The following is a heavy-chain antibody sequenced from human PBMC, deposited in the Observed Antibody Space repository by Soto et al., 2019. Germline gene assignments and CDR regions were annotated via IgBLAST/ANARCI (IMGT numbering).Heavy chain of an antibody. CDR1: GYTFTSYA. V-gene: IGHV1-3*01. D-gene: IGHD1-1*01. Sequence: ASVKVSCKASGYTFTSYAMHWVCQAPGQRLEWMGWINAGNGNTKYSQKFQGRVTITRDTSASTAYMELSSLRSEDTAVYYCARELTGTTPGGSRPELYYYYGMDVWGQGTTVTVSS. CDR2: INAGNGNT. J-gene: IGHJ6*02. CDR3: ARELTGTTPGGSRPELYYYYGMDV.